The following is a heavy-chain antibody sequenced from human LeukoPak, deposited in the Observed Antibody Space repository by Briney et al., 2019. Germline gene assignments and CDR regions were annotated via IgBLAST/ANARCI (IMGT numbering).Heavy chain of an antibody. Sequence: GGSLRHSCAASGITLSSYGMTWVRQAPGKGLEWVAVISYDGSNKYYADSVKGRFTISRDNSKNTLYLQMNSLRAEDTAVYYCAKVLSPPSWWELPPYYYGMDVWGQGTTVTVSS. V-gene: IGHV3-30*18. D-gene: IGHD1-26*01. CDR1: GITLSSYG. CDR3: AKVLSPPSWWELPPYYYGMDV. CDR2: ISYDGSNK. J-gene: IGHJ6*02.